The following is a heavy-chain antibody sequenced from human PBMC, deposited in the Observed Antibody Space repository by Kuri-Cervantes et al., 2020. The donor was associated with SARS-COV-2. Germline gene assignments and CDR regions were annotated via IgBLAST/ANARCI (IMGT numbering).Heavy chain of an antibody. D-gene: IGHD3-22*01. CDR2: IYHSGST. CDR3: ARAPRYDSSGYSLDY. Sequence: SETLSLTCAVYGGSFSGYYWSWIRQPPGKGLEWIGSIYHSGSTYYNPSLKSRVTISVDTSKNQFSLKLSSVTAADTAVYYCARAPRYDSSGYSLDYWGQQTRVTVSS. V-gene: IGHV4-34*01. J-gene: IGHJ4*02. CDR1: GGSFSGYY.